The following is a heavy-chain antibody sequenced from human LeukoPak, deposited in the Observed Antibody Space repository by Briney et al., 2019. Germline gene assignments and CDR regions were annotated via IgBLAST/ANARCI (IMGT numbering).Heavy chain of an antibody. CDR1: GGSISSSNW. CDR2: IYHSGST. V-gene: IGHV4-4*02. D-gene: IGHD3-22*01. Sequence: SETLSLTCAVSGGSISSSNWWSWVRQPPGKGLEWIGEIYHSGSTNYNPSLKSRVTISVDKSKNQFSLKLSSVTAADTAVYYCARDLYYYDSSGYGYWGQGTLVTVSS. J-gene: IGHJ4*02. CDR3: ARDLYYYDSSGYGY.